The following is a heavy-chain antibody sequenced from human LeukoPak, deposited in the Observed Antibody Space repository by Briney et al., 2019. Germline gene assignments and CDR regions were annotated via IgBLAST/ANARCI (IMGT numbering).Heavy chain of an antibody. CDR2: IYYTGST. V-gene: IGHV4-61*01. CDR3: ARGDAGRESLDY. CDR1: GGSVNSGSHY. Sequence: SETLSLTCTVSGGSVNSGSHYWSWIRQPPGKGLEWIGYIYYTGSTNYNPSLKSRVTISVDTSKNQFSLKLSSVTAADTAVYYCARGDAGRESLDYWGQGTLVTVSS. J-gene: IGHJ4*02. D-gene: IGHD5-24*01.